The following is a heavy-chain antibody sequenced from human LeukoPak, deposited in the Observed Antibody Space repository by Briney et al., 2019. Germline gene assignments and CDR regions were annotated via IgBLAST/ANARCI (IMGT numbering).Heavy chain of an antibody. CDR3: ARAYFSSWYMNWFDP. V-gene: IGHV4-38-2*02. D-gene: IGHD6-13*01. CDR2: IYPSGST. CDR1: GYSISSGYY. J-gene: IGHJ5*02. Sequence: SETLSLTCTVSGYSISSGYYWGWIRQPPGKGLEWIGSIYPSGSTYYYPSLKSRVTISLDTSKYQFSLKLSSVTAADTAVYYCARAYFSSWYMNWFDPWGQGTLVTVSS.